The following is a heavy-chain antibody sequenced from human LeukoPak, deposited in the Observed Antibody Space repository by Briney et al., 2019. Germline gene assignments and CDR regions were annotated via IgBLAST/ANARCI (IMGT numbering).Heavy chain of an antibody. J-gene: IGHJ4*02. CDR2: INHSGST. CDR1: GGSFSGYY. Sequence: SETLSLTCAVYGGSFSGYYWSWIRQPPGKGPEWIGEINHSGSTNYNPSLKSRVTISVDTSKNQFSLKLSSVTAADTAVYYCARRKFYSSGWPYWGQGTLVTVSS. V-gene: IGHV4-34*01. CDR3: ARRKFYSSGWPY. D-gene: IGHD6-19*01.